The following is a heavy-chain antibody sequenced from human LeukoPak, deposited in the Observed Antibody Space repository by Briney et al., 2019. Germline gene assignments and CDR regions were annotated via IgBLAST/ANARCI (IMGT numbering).Heavy chain of an antibody. Sequence: PGGSLRLSCAASGFTFSSYWMSWVRQAPGKGLEWVANIKQDGSEKYYVDSVKGRFTISRDNAKNSLYLQMNSLRAEDTAAYYCARVNSGSFYYYYYYMDVWGKGTTVTVSS. CDR2: IKQDGSEK. D-gene: IGHD1-26*01. V-gene: IGHV3-7*01. CDR3: ARVNSGSFYYYYYYMDV. CDR1: GFTFSSYW. J-gene: IGHJ6*03.